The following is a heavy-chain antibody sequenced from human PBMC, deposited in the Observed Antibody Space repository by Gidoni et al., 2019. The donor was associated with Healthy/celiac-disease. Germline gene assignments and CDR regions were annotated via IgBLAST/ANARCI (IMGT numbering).Heavy chain of an antibody. CDR3: ARIIVGASNWFDP. Sequence: GLEWIGSIYYSGSTYYNPSLKSRVTISVDTSKNQFSLKLSSVTAADTAVYYCARIIVGASNWFDPWGQGTLVTVSS. J-gene: IGHJ5*02. D-gene: IGHD1-26*01. V-gene: IGHV4-39*01. CDR2: IYYSGST.